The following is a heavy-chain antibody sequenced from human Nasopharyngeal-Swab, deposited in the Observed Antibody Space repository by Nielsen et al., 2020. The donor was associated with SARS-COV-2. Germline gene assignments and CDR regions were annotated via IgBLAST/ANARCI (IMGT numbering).Heavy chain of an antibody. CDR1: GFLLRTSGVG. Sequence: SGSPPVNPTNTLTLTCTFSGFLLRTSGVGGGWIRQPPGKALEWLALIYWDDDKRYSPSLKSRLTTTKDTSKNQVVLTMTNMDPVDTATYYCAHSSSTAYYFDYWGQGTLVTVSS. V-gene: IGHV2-5*02. CDR3: AHSSSTAYYFDY. J-gene: IGHJ4*02. D-gene: IGHD6-13*01. CDR2: IYWDDDK.